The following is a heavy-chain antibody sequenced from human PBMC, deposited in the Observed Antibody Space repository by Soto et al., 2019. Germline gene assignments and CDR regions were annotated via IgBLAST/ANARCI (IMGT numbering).Heavy chain of an antibody. Sequence: ASVKVSCKASGYTFTGDYMHWVRQAPGQGLEWMGWINPNSGGTNYAQKFQGRVTMTRDTSISTAYMELSRLRSDDTAVYYCARWASIFGVVNYHYYGMDVWGQGTTVTVS. J-gene: IGHJ6*02. CDR2: INPNSGGT. CDR3: ARWASIFGVVNYHYYGMDV. CDR1: GYTFTGDY. V-gene: IGHV1-2*02. D-gene: IGHD3-3*01.